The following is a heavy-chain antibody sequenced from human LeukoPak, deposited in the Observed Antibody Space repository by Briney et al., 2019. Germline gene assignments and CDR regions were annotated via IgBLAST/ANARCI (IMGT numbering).Heavy chain of an antibody. D-gene: IGHD3-22*01. J-gene: IGHJ4*02. CDR1: GGTFSSYA. V-gene: IGHV1-69*04. Sequence: SVKVSCKASGGTFSSYAISWVRQAPGQGLEWMGRIIPILGIANYAQKFQGRVTITADKSTSTAYMELSSLRSEDTAVYYCARPHYYDSSGYYFDYWGQGTLVTISS. CDR2: IIPILGIA. CDR3: ARPHYYDSSGYYFDY.